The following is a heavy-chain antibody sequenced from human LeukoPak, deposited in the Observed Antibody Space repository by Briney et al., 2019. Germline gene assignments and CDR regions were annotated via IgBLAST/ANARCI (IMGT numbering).Heavy chain of an antibody. CDR3: ARVDILTERHAFDI. D-gene: IGHD3-9*01. V-gene: IGHV1-3*01. Sequence: ASVKVSCKASGYTFTSYAMHWVRQAPGQRLEWMGWINAGNGNTKYSQKFQGRVTITRDTSASTAYMELSSLRSEDTAVYYCARVDILTERHAFDIWGQGTMVTVSS. CDR1: GYTFTSYA. CDR2: INAGNGNT. J-gene: IGHJ3*02.